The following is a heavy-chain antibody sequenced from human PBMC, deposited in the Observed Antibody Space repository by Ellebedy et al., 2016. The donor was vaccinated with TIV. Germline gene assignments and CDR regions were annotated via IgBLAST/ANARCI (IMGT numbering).Heavy chain of an antibody. D-gene: IGHD1-26*01. J-gene: IGHJ4*02. CDR3: ARDRGGVGATNGFDY. V-gene: IGHV1-46*04. CDR2: ISPSGGST. CDR1: GYTFTSYY. Sequence: AASVKVSCKASGYTFTSYYMHWVRQAPGQGLEWMGIISPSGGSTSYAQKLQGRVTMTRDTSTSTVYMELSSLRSEDTAVYYCARDRGGVGATNGFDYWGQGTLVTVSS.